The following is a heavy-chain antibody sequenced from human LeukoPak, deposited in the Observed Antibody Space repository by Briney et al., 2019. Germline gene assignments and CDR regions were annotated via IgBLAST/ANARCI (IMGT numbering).Heavy chain of an antibody. CDR3: ARITGWSQFDC. J-gene: IGHJ4*02. D-gene: IGHD6-19*01. V-gene: IGHV3-33*01. CDR1: GFTFSSNG. CDR2: IWYDGSKE. Sequence: GRSLRFSCAASGFTFSSNGVHWVRQAPGKGLEWVAVIWYDGSKEYYVDSVKGRFTISRDNSKNMLYLEMNSLRVEDTAVYYCARITGWSQFDCWGQGTVVTVSS.